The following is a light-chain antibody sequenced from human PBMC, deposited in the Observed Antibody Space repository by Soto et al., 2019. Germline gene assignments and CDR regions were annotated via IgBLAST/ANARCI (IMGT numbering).Light chain of an antibody. CDR3: QQSYSKWT. CDR2: AAS. J-gene: IGKJ1*01. Sequence: DIQMTQSPSSLSASVGDRVTITCRAKESVSSYVNWYQQKPGKAPKLLIYAASSLQSGVPARFSGSGAVTDFTLTISGLQPEDFATYYCQQSYSKWTFGQGTKVEIK. CDR1: ESVSSY. V-gene: IGKV1-39*01.